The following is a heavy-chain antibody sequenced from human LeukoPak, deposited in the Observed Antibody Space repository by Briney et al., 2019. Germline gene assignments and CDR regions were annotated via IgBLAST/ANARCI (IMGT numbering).Heavy chain of an antibody. CDR3: ARVRGQEMATIGDDAFDI. Sequence: SETLSLTCSVSGGSISSYYGSWIRQPPAKGLEWVGYIYYSGSTNYNPSLKSRVTISVDTSKNQFSLKLSSVTAADTAVYYCARVRGQEMATIGDDAFDIWGQGTMVTVSS. J-gene: IGHJ3*02. CDR2: IYYSGST. D-gene: IGHD5-24*01. CDR1: GGSISSYY. V-gene: IGHV4-59*01.